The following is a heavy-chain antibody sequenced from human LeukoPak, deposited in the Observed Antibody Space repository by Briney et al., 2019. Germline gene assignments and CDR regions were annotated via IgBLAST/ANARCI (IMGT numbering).Heavy chain of an antibody. CDR3: ARVGYYDSSGTFDY. CDR2: ISYDGSNK. D-gene: IGHD3-22*01. CDR1: GGTFSSYA. V-gene: IGHV3-30-3*01. J-gene: IGHJ4*02. Sequence: SCKASGGTFSSYAMHWVRQAPGKGLEWVAVISYDGSNKYYADSVKGRFTISRDNSKNTLYLQMNSLRAEDTAVYYCARVGYYDSSGTFDYWGQGTLVTVSS.